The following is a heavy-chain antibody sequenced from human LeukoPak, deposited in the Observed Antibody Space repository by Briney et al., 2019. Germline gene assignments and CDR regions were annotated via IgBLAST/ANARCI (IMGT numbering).Heavy chain of an antibody. D-gene: IGHD3-16*01. CDR3: ARNQQLGGHSYYYYGMDV. V-gene: IGHV3-23*01. J-gene: IGHJ6*02. CDR1: GFTSIAYA. CDR2: ISGGGVTT. Sequence: GGSLRLSCVGSGFTSIAYALTWARQAPGKGLEWVSGISGGGVTTYYVDSVKGRFTISRDNSKNTLYLQMNSLRADDTAIYYCARNQQLGGHSYYYYGMDVWGQGTTVTVSS.